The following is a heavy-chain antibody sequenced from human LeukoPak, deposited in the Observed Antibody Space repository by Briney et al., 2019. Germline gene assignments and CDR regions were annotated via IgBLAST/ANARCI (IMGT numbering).Heavy chain of an antibody. J-gene: IGHJ4*02. V-gene: IGHV1-18*01. CDR1: GYTFTSYG. D-gene: IGHD3-10*01. CDR3: ARRTYYYGSGSYLDY. Sequence: ASVKVSCKASGYTFTSYGISWVRQAPGQGLEWMGWISAYNGNTNYAQKLQGRVTMTTDTSTSTAYMELRSLRSDDTAVYYCARRTYYYGSGSYLDYWGQGTLVTVSS. CDR2: ISAYNGNT.